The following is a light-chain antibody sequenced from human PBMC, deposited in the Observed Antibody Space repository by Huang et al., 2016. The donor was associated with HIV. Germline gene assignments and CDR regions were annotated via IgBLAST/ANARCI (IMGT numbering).Light chain of an antibody. CDR1: QSISSY. CDR3: QQRSNWPLT. CDR2: DAS. V-gene: IGKV3-11*01. Sequence: EIVLTQSPATLSLSPGERATLSCRASQSISSYLAWYQKKPGQAPRLLIYDASNRATAIPARFSGSGSVTDFTLTISSLEPEDFAVYYCQQRSNWPLTFGGGTKVEV. J-gene: IGKJ4*01.